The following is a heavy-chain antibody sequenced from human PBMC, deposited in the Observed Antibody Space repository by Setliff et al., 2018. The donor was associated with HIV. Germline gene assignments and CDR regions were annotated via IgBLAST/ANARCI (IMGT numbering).Heavy chain of an antibody. CDR3: ARVPGRDYYDTSGDFDY. CDR2: IYYSGST. Sequence: SETLSLTCTVSGGSISSSGYYWGWIRQPPGKGLEWVGSIYYSGSTYYSPSLKSRVTISVDTSKNQFSLRLNSVTAADTAVYYCARVPGRDYYDTSGDFDYWGLGTLVTVSS. D-gene: IGHD3-22*01. CDR1: GGSISSSGYY. J-gene: IGHJ4*02. V-gene: IGHV4-39*07.